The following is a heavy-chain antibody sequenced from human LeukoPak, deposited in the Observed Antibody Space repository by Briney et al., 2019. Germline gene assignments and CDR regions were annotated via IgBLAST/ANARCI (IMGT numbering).Heavy chain of an antibody. CDR1: GGSTSSYY. Sequence: PSETLSLTCTVSGGSTSSYYWSWIRQPAGKGLEWIGRIYTSGSTNYNPSLKSRVTISVDKSKNQFSLKLSSVTAADTAVYYCASFMSFDYDSSGYWYFDYWGQGTLVTVSS. J-gene: IGHJ4*02. V-gene: IGHV4-4*07. CDR2: IYTSGST. CDR3: ASFMSFDYDSSGYWYFDY. D-gene: IGHD3-22*01.